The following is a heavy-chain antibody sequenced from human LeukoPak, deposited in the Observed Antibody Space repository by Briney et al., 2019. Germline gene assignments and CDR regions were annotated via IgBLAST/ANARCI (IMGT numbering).Heavy chain of an antibody. CDR1: GGSFSGYY. CDR3: ARGGRWRLRFLDY. J-gene: IGHJ4*02. D-gene: IGHD5-12*01. V-gene: IGHV4-34*01. Sequence: SETLSLTCAVYGGSFSGYYWSWIRQPPGKGLEWLGEINHSGSTNYNPSLKSRVTISVDTSKNQFSLKLSSVTAADTAVYYCARGGRWRLRFLDYWGQGTLVTVSS. CDR2: INHSGST.